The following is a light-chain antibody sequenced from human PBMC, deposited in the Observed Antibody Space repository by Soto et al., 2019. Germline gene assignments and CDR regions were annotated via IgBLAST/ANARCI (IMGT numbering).Light chain of an antibody. V-gene: IGLV2-23*01. CDR3: CSYAGSSTWV. J-gene: IGLJ3*02. CDR1: SSDVGSYNI. CDR2: EGS. Sequence: QSVLTQPASVSGSPGQSITISCTGTSSDVGSYNIVSWYQQHPGKAPKLMIYEGSKRPSGVSNRFSGSKSGNTASLTSSGLQAEDEADYYCCSYAGSSTWVFGGGTKVTVL.